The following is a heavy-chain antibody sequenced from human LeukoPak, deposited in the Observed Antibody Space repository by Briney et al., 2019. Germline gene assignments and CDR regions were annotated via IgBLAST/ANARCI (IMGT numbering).Heavy chain of an antibody. D-gene: IGHD3-9*01. J-gene: IGHJ6*03. V-gene: IGHV3-53*01. CDR2: IYSGGST. CDR3: AQKSAYDILTGYFNMDV. Sequence: GGSLRLSCAASGFTFSDYYMSWVRQAPGKGLEWVSVIYSGGSTYYADSVKGRFTISRDNSKNTLYLQMNSLRAEATDGYYGAQKSAYDILTGYFNMDVWGKGTTVTISS. CDR1: GFTFSDYY.